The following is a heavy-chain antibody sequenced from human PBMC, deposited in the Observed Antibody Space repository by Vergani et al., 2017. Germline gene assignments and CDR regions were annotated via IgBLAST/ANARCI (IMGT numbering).Heavy chain of an antibody. CDR3: AKDYGDYAPLFDY. V-gene: IGHV3-30*18. Sequence: QVQLVESGGGVVQPGRSLRLSCAASGFTFSSYGMHWVRQAPGKGLEWVAVISYDGSNKYYADSVKGRFTISRDNSKNTLYLQMNSLRAEDTAVYYCAKDYGDYAPLFDYGGRGTLVTVSS. CDR2: ISYDGSNK. D-gene: IGHD4-17*01. CDR1: GFTFSSYG. J-gene: IGHJ4*02.